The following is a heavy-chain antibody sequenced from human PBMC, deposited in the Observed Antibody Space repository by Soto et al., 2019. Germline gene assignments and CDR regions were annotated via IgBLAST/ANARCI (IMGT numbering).Heavy chain of an antibody. D-gene: IGHD3-10*01. CDR2: MNPYSVNA. J-gene: IGHJ2*01. V-gene: IGHV1-8*01. Sequence: VKVSCKASVCSFTNYDINWVRQVAGQGPEGMAWMNPYSVNAGYAQKFRGRVTVARDTSTSTVYLDLTSLTSDETAVYFCAIYGGSAARYFDPWGRGPPVTVSS. CDR3: AIYGGSAARYFDP. CDR1: VCSFTNYD.